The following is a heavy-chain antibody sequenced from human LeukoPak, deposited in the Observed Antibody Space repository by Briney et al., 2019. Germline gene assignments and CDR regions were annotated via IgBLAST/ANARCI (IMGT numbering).Heavy chain of an antibody. D-gene: IGHD2-2*02. Sequence: GRSLRLSCAASGFTFSSYAMHWVRQAPGKGLEWVAVISYDGSNKYYADSVKGRFTISRDNSKNTLYLQVNSLRAEDTAVYYCAKEGCTFTTCYINCWGQGTLVTVSS. CDR2: ISYDGSNK. V-gene: IGHV3-30-3*01. CDR1: GFTFSSYA. J-gene: IGHJ4*02. CDR3: AKEGCTFTTCYINC.